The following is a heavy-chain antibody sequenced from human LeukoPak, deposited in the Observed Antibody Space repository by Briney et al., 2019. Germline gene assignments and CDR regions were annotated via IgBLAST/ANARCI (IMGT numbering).Heavy chain of an antibody. CDR3: ARVGTKSSAPMYYYYYYMDV. J-gene: IGHJ6*03. CDR2: IYYSGST. Sequence: SETLSLTCTVSGGSISSYYWSWIRQPPGKGLEWIGYIYYSGSTNYNPSLKSRVTISVDTSKNQFSLKLSSVTAADTAVYYCARVGTKSSAPMYYYYYYMDVWGKGTTVTVSS. D-gene: IGHD1/OR15-1a*01. V-gene: IGHV4-59*01. CDR1: GGSISSYY.